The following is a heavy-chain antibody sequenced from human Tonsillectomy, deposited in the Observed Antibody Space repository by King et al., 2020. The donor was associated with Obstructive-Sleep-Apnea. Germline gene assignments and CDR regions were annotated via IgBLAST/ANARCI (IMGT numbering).Heavy chain of an antibody. J-gene: IGHJ3*02. CDR1: GFTLSSYW. V-gene: IGHV3-74*01. Sequence: EVQLVESGGGLGQPGGSLRLSCAASGFTLSSYWMHWVRQVPGKGPVWVSRINSDGSSTSHADSVKGRLTISRDSAKNTLYLEMNSLRVDDTALYYCARGWKNAFDIWGQGTKVTVSS. CDR2: INSDGSST. D-gene: IGHD1-1*01. CDR3: ARGWKNAFDI.